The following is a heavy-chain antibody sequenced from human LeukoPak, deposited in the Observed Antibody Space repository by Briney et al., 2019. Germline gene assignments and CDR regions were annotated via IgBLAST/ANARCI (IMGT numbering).Heavy chain of an antibody. Sequence: SETLSLTCTVSGYSISSGYYWGWIRQPPGKGLEWIGSIYHSGRTFYNPSLKSRVTISVDTSKNQLSLRLSSVTAADTAVYYCARGQYYDFWSGYPPLDYWGQGTLVTVSS. J-gene: IGHJ4*02. CDR2: IYHSGRT. CDR3: ARGQYYDFWSGYPPLDY. V-gene: IGHV4-38-2*02. D-gene: IGHD3-3*01. CDR1: GYSISSGYY.